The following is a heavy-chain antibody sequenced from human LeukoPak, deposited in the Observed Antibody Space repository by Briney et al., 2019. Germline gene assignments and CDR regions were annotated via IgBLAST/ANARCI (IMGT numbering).Heavy chain of an antibody. J-gene: IGHJ3*02. D-gene: IGHD6-19*01. V-gene: IGHV3-48*02. CDR1: GFTFSSYS. CDR2: ISSSISVI. Sequence: GGSLRLSCAASGFTFSSYSMNWDRQAPGKGLEWVSYISSSISVIYYADSVKGRFTISRDNAKNSLYLQMNSLRDEDTAVYYCARDQYSGHWYYALDIWGQGTMVTVSS. CDR3: ARDQYSGHWYYALDI.